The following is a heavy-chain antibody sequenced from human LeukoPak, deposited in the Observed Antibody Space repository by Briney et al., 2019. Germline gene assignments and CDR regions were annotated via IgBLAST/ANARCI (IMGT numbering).Heavy chain of an antibody. D-gene: IGHD1-1*01. V-gene: IGHV3-53*04. Sequence: GGSLRLSCAASGFTVSSNYMSWVRQAPGKGLEWVSDIYSGGSTYYADSLKGRVTISRHNSKNTLYLQMNSLRAEDTAVYYCARVEPPGYYFDYWGQGTLVTVSS. CDR3: ARVEPPGYYFDY. CDR2: IYSGGST. J-gene: IGHJ4*02. CDR1: GFTVSSNY.